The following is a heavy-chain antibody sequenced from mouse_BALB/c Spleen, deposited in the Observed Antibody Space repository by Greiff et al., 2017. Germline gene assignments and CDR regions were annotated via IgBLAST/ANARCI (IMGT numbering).Heavy chain of an antibody. V-gene: IGHV1S29*02. CDR2: IYPYNGGT. CDR3: AREGEYNGWYFDV. D-gene: IGHD5-1*01. Sequence: EVQLQQSGPELVKPGASVKISCKASGYTFTDYNMHWVKQSHGKSLEWIGYIYPYNGGTGYNQKFKSKATLTVDNSSSTAYMELRSLTSVDSAVYYCAREGEYNGWYFDVWGAGTTVTVSS. CDR1: GYTFTDYN. J-gene: IGHJ1*01.